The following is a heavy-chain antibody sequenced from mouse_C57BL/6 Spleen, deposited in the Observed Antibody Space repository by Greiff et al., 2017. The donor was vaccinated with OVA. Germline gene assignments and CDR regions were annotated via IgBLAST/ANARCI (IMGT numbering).Heavy chain of an antibody. J-gene: IGHJ1*03. CDR1: GFTFSDYY. V-gene: IGHV5-16*01. D-gene: IGHD1-1*01. CDR2: INYDGSST. Sequence: EVMLVESEGGLVQPGSSMKLSCTASGFTFSDYYMAWVRQVPEKGLEWVANINYDGSSTYYLDSLKSRFIISRDNAKNILYLQMSSLKSEDTATYYCARENTTVVARWYFDVWGTGTTVTVSS. CDR3: ARENTTVVARWYFDV.